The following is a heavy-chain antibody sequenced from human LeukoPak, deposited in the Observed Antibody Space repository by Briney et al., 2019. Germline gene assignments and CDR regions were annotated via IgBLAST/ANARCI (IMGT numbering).Heavy chain of an antibody. V-gene: IGHV3-13*01. Sequence: GGSLRLSCAASGFTFSDYDMHWVRQATGKGLEWVSAIGTAGNTYYTGSVKGRFTISRENAKNSLYLQMNSLRAGDTAVYYCARVAKERVGGVYYFDYWGQGTLVTVSS. J-gene: IGHJ4*02. CDR1: GFTFSDYD. CDR2: IGTAGNT. CDR3: ARVAKERVGGVYYFDY. D-gene: IGHD1-1*01.